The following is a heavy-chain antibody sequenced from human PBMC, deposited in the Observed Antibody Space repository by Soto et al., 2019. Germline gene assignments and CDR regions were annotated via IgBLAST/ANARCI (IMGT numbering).Heavy chain of an antibody. CDR1: GSSFTSYW. J-gene: IGHJ3*02. D-gene: IGHD3-9*01. CDR3: ARHTRDYDILTGPNSFDAFDI. CDR2: IDPSDSYT. Sequence: GESLKISCKGSGSSFTSYWISWVRQMPGKGLEWMGRIDPSDSYTNYSPSFQGHVTISADKSISTAYLQWSSLKASDTAMYYCARHTRDYDILTGPNSFDAFDIWGQGTMVTVS. V-gene: IGHV5-10-1*01.